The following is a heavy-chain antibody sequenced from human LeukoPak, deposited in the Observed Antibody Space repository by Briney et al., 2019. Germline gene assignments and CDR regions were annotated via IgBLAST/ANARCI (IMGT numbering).Heavy chain of an antibody. CDR2: TRSKVRKYAT. CDR3: ARDGAEGDDSAFDV. D-gene: IGHD3-22*01. Sequence: GGSLRLSRVGSGFTLRDYHMDWVRQAPGMGLEWVGRTRSKVRKYATEYAASVKGRFTISRDESENSVFLHLSSLTVEDTALYYCARDGAEGDDSAFDVWGQGTMVTVFS. CDR1: GFTLRDYH. V-gene: IGHV3-72*01. J-gene: IGHJ3*01.